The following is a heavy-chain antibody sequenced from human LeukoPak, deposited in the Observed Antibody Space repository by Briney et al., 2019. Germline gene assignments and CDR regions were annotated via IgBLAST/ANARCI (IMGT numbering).Heavy chain of an antibody. CDR2: ISWDGGST. Sequence: PGGSLRLSCAASGFTFDDYAMHWVRQAPGKGLEWVSLISWDGGSTYYADSVKGRFTTSRDNSKNSLYLQMNSLRAEDTALYYCAKEVGYCSSTSCPFDYWGQGTLVTVSS. D-gene: IGHD2-2*03. CDR1: GFTFDDYA. V-gene: IGHV3-43D*03. CDR3: AKEVGYCSSTSCPFDY. J-gene: IGHJ4*02.